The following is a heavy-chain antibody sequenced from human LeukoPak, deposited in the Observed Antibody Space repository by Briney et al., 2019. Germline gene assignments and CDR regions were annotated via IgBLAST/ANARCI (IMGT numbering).Heavy chain of an antibody. CDR3: AREGSVYDILTGYYRSPAAFDI. D-gene: IGHD3-9*01. V-gene: IGHV1-69*06. CDR2: IIPIFGTA. J-gene: IGHJ3*02. Sequence: GASVKVSCKASGGTFSSYAISWVRQAPGQGLEWMGGIIPIFGTANYAQKFQGRVTITADKSTSTAYMELSSLRSDDTAVYYCAREGSVYDILTGYYRSPAAFDIWGQGTMVTVSS. CDR1: GGTFSSYA.